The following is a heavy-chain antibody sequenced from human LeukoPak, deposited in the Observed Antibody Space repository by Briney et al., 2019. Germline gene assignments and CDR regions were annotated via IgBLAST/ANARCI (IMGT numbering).Heavy chain of an antibody. J-gene: IGHJ3*02. CDR2: INPNSGAT. CDR1: GYTFTGYY. Sequence: ASVKVSCKASGYTFTGYYMHWVRQAPGQGLEWMGWINPNSGATNYAQKFQGRVTMTRDTSISTAYMELSRLRSDDTAVYYCARGSKSIVGAEDYDAFDIWGQGTMVTVSS. CDR3: ARGSKSIVGAEDYDAFDI. D-gene: IGHD1-26*01. V-gene: IGHV1-2*02.